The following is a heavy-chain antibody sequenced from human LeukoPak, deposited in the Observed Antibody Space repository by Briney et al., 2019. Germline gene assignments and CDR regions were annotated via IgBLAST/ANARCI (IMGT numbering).Heavy chain of an antibody. J-gene: IGHJ4*02. CDR2: IYYSGST. CDR3: ARSYRGSGPVDY. CDR1: GGSLSSYY. Sequence: SETLSLTCTVSGGSLSSYYWSWIRQPPGKGLEWIGYIYYSGSTNYNPSLKSRVTISVDTSKNRFSLKLSSVTAADTAVYYCARSYRGSGPVDYWGQGTLVTVSS. V-gene: IGHV4-59*08. D-gene: IGHD6-19*01.